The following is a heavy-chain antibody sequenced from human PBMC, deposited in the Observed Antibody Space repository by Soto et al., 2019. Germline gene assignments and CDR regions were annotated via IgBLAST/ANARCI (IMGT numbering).Heavy chain of an antibody. D-gene: IGHD2-15*01. CDR2: ISAYNGNT. CDR3: ARARNIVVVVAATGVSDY. CDR1: GYTFTSYG. Sequence: QVQLVQSGAEVKKPGASVKVSCKASGYTFTSYGISWVRQAPGQGLEWMGWISAYNGNTNYAQKLQGRVTMTTDTSTSSAYMGLRSLRSDDTAVYYCARARNIVVVVAATGVSDYWGQGTLVTVSS. J-gene: IGHJ4*02. V-gene: IGHV1-18*01.